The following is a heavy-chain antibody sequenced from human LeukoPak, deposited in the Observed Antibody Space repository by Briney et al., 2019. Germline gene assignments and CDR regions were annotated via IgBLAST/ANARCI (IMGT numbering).Heavy chain of an antibody. J-gene: IGHJ6*03. D-gene: IGHD5-18*01. CDR3: ARLLVSSWRIQLRKYYYYMDV. Sequence: SETLSLTCTVSGGSISSGSYYWSWIRQPAGKGLEWIGEINHSGSTNYNPSLKSRVTVSVDTSKNQFSLKLSSVTAADTAVYYCARLLVSSWRIQLRKYYYYMDVWGKGTTVTISS. V-gene: IGHV4-61*10. CDR2: INHSGST. CDR1: GGSISSGSYY.